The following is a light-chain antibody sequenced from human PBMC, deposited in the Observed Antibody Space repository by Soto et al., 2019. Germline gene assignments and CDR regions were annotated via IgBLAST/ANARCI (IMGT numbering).Light chain of an antibody. CDR1: QSVSSSY. J-gene: IGKJ1*01. CDR2: GAS. V-gene: IGKV3-20*01. Sequence: EIVLTQSPCTLSLSPGERATLSCRASQSVSSSYLAWYQQKPGQTPRLLIYGASGRATGIPDRFSGGGSGTDFTLTISRLEPEDFAVYYCQQYHTSPVTFGQATRWIS. CDR3: QQYHTSPVT.